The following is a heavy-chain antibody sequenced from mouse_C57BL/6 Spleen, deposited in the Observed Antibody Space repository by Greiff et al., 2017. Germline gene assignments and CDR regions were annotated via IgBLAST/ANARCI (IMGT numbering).Heavy chain of an antibody. J-gene: IGHJ2*01. D-gene: IGHD1-1*01. CDR1: GYTFTSYW. CDR2: INPSNGGT. V-gene: IGHV1-53*01. CDR3: ARWDYYGSSYATFFDY. Sequence: VQLQQPGTELVKPGASVKLSCKASGYTFTSYWMHWVKQRPGQGLEWIGNINPSNGGTNYNETFKSKATLTVAKSSSTAYMQLSSLTSEDSAVYYCARWDYYGSSYATFFDYWGPGTTLTVSS.